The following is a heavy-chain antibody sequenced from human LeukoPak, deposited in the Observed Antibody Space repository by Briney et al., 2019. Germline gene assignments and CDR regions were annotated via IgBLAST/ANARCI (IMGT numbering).Heavy chain of an antibody. J-gene: IGHJ4*02. CDR3: ARRTLYSYGFFDY. Sequence: PSETLSLTCTVSGGSISSYYWSWIRQPPGKGLEWIGYIYYSGSTNYNPSLKSRVTISIDTSKNQFSLKLSSVTAADTAVYYCARRTLYSYGFFDYWGQGTLVTVSS. V-gene: IGHV4-59*08. CDR2: IYYSGST. D-gene: IGHD5-18*01. CDR1: GGSISSYY.